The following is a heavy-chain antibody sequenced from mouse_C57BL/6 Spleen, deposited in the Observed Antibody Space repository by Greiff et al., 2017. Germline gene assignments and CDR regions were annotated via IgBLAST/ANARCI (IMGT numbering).Heavy chain of an antibody. D-gene: IGHD1-1*01. Sequence: VQLQQSGAELVRPGASVKLSCKASGFNIKDDYMHWVKQRPEQGLEWIGWIDPENGDTEYASKFQGKATITADTSSNTAYLQLSSLTSEDTAVYYCTTVVEGAMDYWGQGTSVTVSS. V-gene: IGHV14-4*01. CDR3: TTVVEGAMDY. CDR2: IDPENGDT. J-gene: IGHJ4*01. CDR1: GFNIKDDY.